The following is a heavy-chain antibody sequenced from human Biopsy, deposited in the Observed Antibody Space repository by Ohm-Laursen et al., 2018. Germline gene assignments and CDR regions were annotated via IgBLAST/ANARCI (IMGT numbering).Heavy chain of an antibody. D-gene: IGHD2-15*01. CDR2: ISDSGST. CDR3: ARRGSGGRSFDH. J-gene: IGHJ4*02. Sequence: GTLSLTCAVSGGSISSFYWTWIRQPPGKGPEWMGDISDSGSTNYKPSLKSRVIISVDTSKNQFSLNLSSVTAADTAVYYCARRGSGGRSFDHWGQGTLVTVSS. CDR1: GGSISSFY. V-gene: IGHV4-59*08.